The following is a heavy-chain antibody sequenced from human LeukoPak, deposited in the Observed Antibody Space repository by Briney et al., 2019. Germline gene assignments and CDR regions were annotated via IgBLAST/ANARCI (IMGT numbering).Heavy chain of an antibody. V-gene: IGHV4-61*01. CDR3: ARALKTGDAFDI. CDR1: GGSISSGSYY. CDR2: IYYSGST. J-gene: IGHJ3*02. Sequence: PSETLSLTCTVSGGSISSGSYYWSWIRQPPGKGLEWIGYIYYSGSTNYNPSLKSRVTISVDTSKNQFSLKLSSVTAADTAVYYCARALKTGDAFDIWGQGTMVTVSS.